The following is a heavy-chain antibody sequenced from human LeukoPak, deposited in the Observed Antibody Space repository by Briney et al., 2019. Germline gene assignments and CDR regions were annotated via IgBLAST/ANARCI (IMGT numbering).Heavy chain of an antibody. CDR2: ISYDGRDK. CDR1: GFTFSSYA. V-gene: IGHV3-30*04. Sequence: GRSLRLSCVASGFTFSSYAMQWVRQAPGKGLEWVADISYDGRDKYYADSVKGRITISRDTSMSTLYLQMNSLRAEDTAVYYCARGGYHYTSGSYMDYWGQGTLVAVSS. D-gene: IGHD3-10*01. J-gene: IGHJ4*02. CDR3: ARGGYHYTSGSYMDY.